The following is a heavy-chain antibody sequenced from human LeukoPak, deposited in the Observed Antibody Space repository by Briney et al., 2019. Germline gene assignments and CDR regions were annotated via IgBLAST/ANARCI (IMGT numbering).Heavy chain of an antibody. V-gene: IGHV1-8*02. D-gene: IGHD3-10*01. CDR1: GGTFSSYA. Sequence: ASVKVSCKASGGTFSSYAINWVRQAAGQGLEWMGWMNPNSGNTGYTQKFQGRVTMTRNTSISTAYMELSSLRSDDTAVYYCARGPARTFGSGSNWFDPWGQGTLVTVSS. CDR2: MNPNSGNT. J-gene: IGHJ5*02. CDR3: ARGPARTFGSGSNWFDP.